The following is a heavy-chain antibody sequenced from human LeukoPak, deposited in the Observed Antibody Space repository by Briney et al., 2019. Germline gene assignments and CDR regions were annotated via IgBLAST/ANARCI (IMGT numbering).Heavy chain of an antibody. V-gene: IGHV4-61*02. CDR3: ARDSLEEYYYYGMDV. Sequence: PSQTLSLTCTVSGGSISSGSYYWSWIRQPAGKGLEWIGRIYTSGSTNYNPSLKSRVTISVDTSKNQCSLKLSSVTAADTAVYYCARDSLEEYYYYGMDVWGQGTTVTVSS. CDR1: GGSISSGSYY. J-gene: IGHJ6*02. D-gene: IGHD1-26*01. CDR2: IYTSGST.